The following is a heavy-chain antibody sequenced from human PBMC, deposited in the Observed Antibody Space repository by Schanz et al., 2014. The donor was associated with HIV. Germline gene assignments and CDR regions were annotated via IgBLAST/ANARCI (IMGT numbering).Heavy chain of an antibody. J-gene: IGHJ3*02. CDR3: AQMGAFAAFDI. D-gene: IGHD3-16*01. V-gene: IGHV3-30*18. Sequence: QVQLVESGGGVVQPGRSLRLSCAASGITFSGFTFSNYGMHWVRQTPGKGLEWVAAISFDGSHKYSADSVKSRFTISRDNSRNTLFLQMDSLRVDDTAVYYCAQMGAFAAFDIWGHGTVVTVSS. CDR1: GITFSGFTFSNYG. CDR2: ISFDGSHK.